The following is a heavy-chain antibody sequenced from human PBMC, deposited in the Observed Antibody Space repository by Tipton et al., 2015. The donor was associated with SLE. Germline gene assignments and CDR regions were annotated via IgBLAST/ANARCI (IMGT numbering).Heavy chain of an antibody. J-gene: IGHJ4*02. CDR3: ARRAAGREFDC. CDR1: GGSISSYY. V-gene: IGHV4-59*01. D-gene: IGHD6-13*01. CDR2: IYYSGST. Sequence: LRLSCTVSGGSISSYYWSWIRQPPGKGLEWIGYIYYSGSTNYNPSLKSRVTISVDTSKNQFSLKLSSVTAAGTAVYYCARRAAGREFDCWGQGTLVTVSS.